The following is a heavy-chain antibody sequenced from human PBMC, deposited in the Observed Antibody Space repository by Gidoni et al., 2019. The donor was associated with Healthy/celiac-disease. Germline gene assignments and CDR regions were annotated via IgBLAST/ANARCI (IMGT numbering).Heavy chain of an antibody. CDR3: ATDIVVVPAAIIGLFYGMDV. CDR2: ISISSSYI. Sequence: EVQLVESGGGLVKPGGSLRLSCAASGFTFSSYSMNWVRQAPGKGLEGVSSISISSSYIYYADSVKGRFTISRDNAKNSLYLQMNSLRAEYTAVYYCATDIVVVPAAIIGLFYGMDVWGQGTTVTVSS. J-gene: IGHJ6*02. CDR1: GFTFSSYS. D-gene: IGHD2-2*01. V-gene: IGHV3-21*01.